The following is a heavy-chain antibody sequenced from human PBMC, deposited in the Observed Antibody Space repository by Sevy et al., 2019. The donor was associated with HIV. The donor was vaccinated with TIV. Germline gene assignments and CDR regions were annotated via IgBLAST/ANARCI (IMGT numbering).Heavy chain of an antibody. CDR2: INPSGGST. D-gene: IGHD1-26*01. J-gene: IGHJ3*02. CDR3: ARGWGIVGAPGAFDI. V-gene: IGHV1-46*03. CDR1: GYTFTSYY. Sequence: ASVKVSCKASGYTFTSYYMHWVRQAPGQGLEWMGIINPSGGSTSYAQKFQGRVTMTRDTSTSTVYMELSSLRSEDTAVYYCARGWGIVGAPGAFDIWGQGTMVTVSS.